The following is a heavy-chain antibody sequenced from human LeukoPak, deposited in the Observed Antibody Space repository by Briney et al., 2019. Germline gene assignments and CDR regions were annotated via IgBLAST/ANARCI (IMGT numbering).Heavy chain of an antibody. CDR2: ISTYIGVT. V-gene: IGHV1-18*04. CDR1: GFRFTSFG. J-gene: IGHJ5*02. D-gene: IGHD4-11*01. CDR3: ARDSDYSGNGNGGWFDP. Sequence: ASVNVSCTPSGFRFTSFGVSWVRQAPGQGLEWMGWISTYIGVTHYAEKFEDRVTMTIDTSTTTAYMELRSLRYDDTAVYYCARDSDYSGNGNGGWFDPWGQGTVVTVSS.